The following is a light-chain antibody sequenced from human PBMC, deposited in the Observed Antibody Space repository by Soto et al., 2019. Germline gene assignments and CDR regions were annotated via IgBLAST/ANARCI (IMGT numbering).Light chain of an antibody. V-gene: IGLV2-14*03. CDR2: DVS. CDR1: SSDVGTYKY. J-gene: IGLJ2*01. CDR3: SSYTTSSTLV. Sequence: QSVLTQPASVSAFPGQSITISCTGTSSDVGTYKYVSWYQHHPGKAPKLMIYDVSNRPSGVSNRFSGSKSGNTASLIISGLQTEDEADYYCSSYTTSSTLVFGGGTKVTVL.